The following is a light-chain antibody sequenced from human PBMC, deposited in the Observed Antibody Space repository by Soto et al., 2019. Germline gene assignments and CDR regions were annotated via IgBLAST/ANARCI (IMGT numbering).Light chain of an antibody. J-gene: IGLJ1*01. CDR3: SSYAASSNYV. Sequence: QSVLTRPPSASGSPGQSVAISCTGTSSDVGGYNSVSWYQQHPGKAPKLMIYEVSKRPSGVPDRFSGSKSGNTASLTVSGLQAEDEADYYCSSYAASSNYVFGTGTKVTVL. V-gene: IGLV2-8*01. CDR1: SSDVGGYNS. CDR2: EVS.